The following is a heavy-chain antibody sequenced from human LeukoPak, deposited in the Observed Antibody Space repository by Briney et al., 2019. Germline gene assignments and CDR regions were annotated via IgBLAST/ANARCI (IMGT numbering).Heavy chain of an antibody. V-gene: IGHV4-30-4*08. Sequence: SETLSLTCTVSGGSISSGDYYWSWIRQPPGKGLEWIGYIYYSGSTYYNPSLKSRVTISVDTSKNQFSLKLSSVTAADTAVYYCAREDRSSTSCYIGRDEGGLYFDYWGQGTLVTVSS. D-gene: IGHD2-2*02. CDR3: AREDRSSTSCYIGRDEGGLYFDY. CDR2: IYYSGST. CDR1: GGSISSGDYY. J-gene: IGHJ4*02.